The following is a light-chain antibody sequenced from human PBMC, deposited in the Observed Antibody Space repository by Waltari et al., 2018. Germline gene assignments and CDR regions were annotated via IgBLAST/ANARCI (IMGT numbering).Light chain of an antibody. CDR3: CSYAGSYTWV. CDR1: TNDLGSYNY. J-gene: IGLJ3*02. V-gene: IGLV2-11*01. Sequence: SALTQPRSVSGSPGQSVTISCTGTTNDLGSYNYVSWYQQHPGQAPKLRILDVTKRPSGVPDRLSVSKSGNTASLTSSGLRAEDEAEYYCCSYAGSYTWVFGGGTKLTVV. CDR2: DVT.